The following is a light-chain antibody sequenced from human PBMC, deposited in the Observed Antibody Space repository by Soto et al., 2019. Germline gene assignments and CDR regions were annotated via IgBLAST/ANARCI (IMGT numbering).Light chain of an antibody. CDR2: DAS. J-gene: IGKJ5*01. CDR3: QQRSNWPPKIT. CDR1: QGVSIY. Sequence: EIVLAQSPATLSLSPGERATLSCRASQGVSIYLAWYQQKPGQAPRLLIYDASNRATGIPARFSGSGSGTDFTLTISSLEPEDFAVYYCQQRSNWPPKITFGQGTRLEIK. V-gene: IGKV3-11*01.